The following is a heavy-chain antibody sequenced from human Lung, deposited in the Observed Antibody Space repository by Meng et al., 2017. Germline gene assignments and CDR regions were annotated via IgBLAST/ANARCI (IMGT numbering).Heavy chain of an antibody. CDR1: GFTFNTYA. Sequence: QVGGVESGGGVCQPWGSLRLSCAASGFTFNTYAIHWFRQAPGKGLEWVSLMSFDGAQIYYSDSVRGRFTISRDNSKNTLYLQMNSLRAEDTAVYYCARDKPPNDVWGRGTLVTVSS. CDR2: MSFDGAQI. J-gene: IGHJ2*01. V-gene: IGHV3-30*01. CDR3: ARDKPPNDV.